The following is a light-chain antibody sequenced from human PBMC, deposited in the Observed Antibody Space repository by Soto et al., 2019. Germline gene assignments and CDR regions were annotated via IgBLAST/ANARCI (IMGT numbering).Light chain of an antibody. CDR1: RNIFYSSNNEDY. Sequence: DIVMTQSPDSLAVSLGDRATINCKSSRNIFYSSNNEDYLAWYQQKPGQPPKLLFYGASIRQSGVPDRFSGSGSGTDFTLTISSLHAEDVAVYYCQQYYGSWTFGQGTKVEIK. V-gene: IGKV4-1*01. CDR3: QQYYGSWT. J-gene: IGKJ1*01. CDR2: GAS.